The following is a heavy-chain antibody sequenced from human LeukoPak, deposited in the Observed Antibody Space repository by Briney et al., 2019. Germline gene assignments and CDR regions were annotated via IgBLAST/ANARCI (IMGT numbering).Heavy chain of an antibody. Sequence: PSETLSLTCTVSGGSISSSSYYWGWIRQPPGKGLEWIGSIYYSGSTYYNPSLKSRVTISVDTSKNQFSLKLSSVTAADTAVYYCARDYGDYLDYYYYYGMDVWGQGTTVTVSS. D-gene: IGHD4-17*01. J-gene: IGHJ6*02. CDR3: ARDYGDYLDYYYYYGMDV. V-gene: IGHV4-39*01. CDR2: IYYSGST. CDR1: GGSISSSSYY.